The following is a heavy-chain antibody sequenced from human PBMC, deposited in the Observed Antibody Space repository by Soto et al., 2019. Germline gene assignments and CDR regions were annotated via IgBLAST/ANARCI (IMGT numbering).Heavy chain of an antibody. Sequence: GESLKISWKGFGYSFTSYWIARVRQKPGKGQEWMGIIYPDDSDTRNSPSFQGQVTISADKSINTAYLQWSSLKASDTAMYYCARRNTFFDYWGQGTLVTVSA. CDR3: ARRNTFFDY. CDR1: GYSFTSYW. J-gene: IGHJ4*02. CDR2: IYPDDSDT. V-gene: IGHV5-51*01. D-gene: IGHD4-4*01.